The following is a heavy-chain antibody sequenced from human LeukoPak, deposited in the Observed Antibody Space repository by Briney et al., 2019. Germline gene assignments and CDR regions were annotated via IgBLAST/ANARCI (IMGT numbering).Heavy chain of an antibody. CDR1: GGSISSSSYY. CDR2: IYYSGST. J-gene: IGHJ3*02. CDR3: AGGRPNDAFDI. V-gene: IGHV4-39*07. Sequence: SETLSLTCTVSGGSISSSSYYWGWIRQPPGKGLEWIGSIYYSGSTYYNPSLKSRVTISVDTSKNQFSLKLSSVTAADTAVYYCAGGRPNDAFDIWGQGTMVTVSS. D-gene: IGHD3-16*01.